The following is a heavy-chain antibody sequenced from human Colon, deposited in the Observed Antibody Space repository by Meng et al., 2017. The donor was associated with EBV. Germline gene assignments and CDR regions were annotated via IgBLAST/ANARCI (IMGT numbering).Heavy chain of an antibody. CDR1: GGSIDSDNW. D-gene: IGHD3-10*01. J-gene: IGHJ5*02. CDR3: ARDYYASGFVFDL. Sequence: HLLAPGQGLVRPSGTRAPTCAVSGGSIDSDNWWNWVRQTPGKGLEWIGEISHSGTTNYNPSLKSRVTISIDKSKNQFSLKLTSVTAADTAVYYCARDYYASGFVFDLWGQGTLVTVSS. CDR2: ISHSGTT. V-gene: IGHV4-4*02.